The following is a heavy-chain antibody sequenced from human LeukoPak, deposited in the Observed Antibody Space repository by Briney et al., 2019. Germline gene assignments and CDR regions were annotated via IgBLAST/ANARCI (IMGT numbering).Heavy chain of an antibody. V-gene: IGHV4-4*07. D-gene: IGHD3-22*01. CDR3: ARVNKYYYDSSGYADY. CDR1: GGSISSYY. CDR2: IYTSGST. J-gene: IGHJ4*02. Sequence: SETLSLSCTVSGGSISSYYWSWIRQPAGKGLEWIGRIYTSGSTNYNPSLKSRVTMSVDTSKNQFSLKLSSVTAADTAVYYCARVNKYYYDSSGYADYWGQGTLVTVSS.